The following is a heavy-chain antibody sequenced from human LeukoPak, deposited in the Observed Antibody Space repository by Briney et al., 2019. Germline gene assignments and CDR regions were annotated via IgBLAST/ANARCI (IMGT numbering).Heavy chain of an antibody. CDR3: ARGKFGFWSGYPTDY. V-gene: IGHV3-21*01. CDR2: ISSGSYI. J-gene: IGHJ4*02. D-gene: IGHD3-3*01. Sequence: GGSLRLSCAASGFTFSTFGMIWVRQAPGKGLDWVSSISSGSYIYYADAVKARFTISRDNAKNSLYLQMNSLRAEDTAVYYCARGKFGFWSGYPTDYWGQGTLVTVSS. CDR1: GFTFSTFG.